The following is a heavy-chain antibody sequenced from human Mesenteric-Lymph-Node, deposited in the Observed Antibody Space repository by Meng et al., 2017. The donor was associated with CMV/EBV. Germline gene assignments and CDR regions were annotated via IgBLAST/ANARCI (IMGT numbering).Heavy chain of an antibody. Sequence: GESLKIYCVASGFSFSSYGMHWVRQAPGKGLEWVAFIRYDGSSKYYADSVKGRFTISRDNSDNTLYLQLNSLRAEDTAVYYCAQGGYCSSTSCYNLGWFAPWGQGTLVTVSS. CDR3: AQGGYCSSTSCYNLGWFAP. J-gene: IGHJ5*02. CDR2: IRYDGSSK. CDR1: GFSFSSYG. V-gene: IGHV3-30*02. D-gene: IGHD2-2*03.